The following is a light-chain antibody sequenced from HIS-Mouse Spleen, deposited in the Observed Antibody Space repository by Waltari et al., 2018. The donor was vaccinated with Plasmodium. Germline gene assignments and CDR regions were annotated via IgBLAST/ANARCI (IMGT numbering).Light chain of an antibody. CDR3: YSAADNNRV. CDR2: KDS. CDR1: VLAKTY. Sequence: SYELTQPSSVSVSPGQTARITCSGDVLAKTYARWFRQKPGQAPVLVIYKDSERPSGIPERFSGSSSGTTVTLTISGAQVEEEADYYCYSAADNNRVFGGGTKLTVL. J-gene: IGLJ3*02. V-gene: IGLV3-27*01.